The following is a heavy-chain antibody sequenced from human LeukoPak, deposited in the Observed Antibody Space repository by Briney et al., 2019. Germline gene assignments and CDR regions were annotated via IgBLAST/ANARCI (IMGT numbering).Heavy chain of an antibody. V-gene: IGHV3-30-3*01. CDR2: ISYDGSNK. D-gene: IGHD6-19*01. Sequence: GRSLRLSCAASGFTFSSYAMHWVRQAPGKGLEWVAVISYDGSNKYYADSVKGRFTISRDNSKNTLYLQMNSLRAEDTAVYYCAGGWYRFDYWGQGTLVTVSS. CDR1: GFTFSSYA. CDR3: AGGWYRFDY. J-gene: IGHJ4*02.